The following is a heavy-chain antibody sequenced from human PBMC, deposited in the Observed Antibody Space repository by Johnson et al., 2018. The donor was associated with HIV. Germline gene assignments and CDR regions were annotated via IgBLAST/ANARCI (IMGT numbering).Heavy chain of an antibody. D-gene: IGHD2-15*01. CDR2: IRSKGNGYAT. CDR1: DFTFSGSP. CDR3: SKFVGYCSGGGCYTPGDT. J-gene: IGHJ3*02. V-gene: IGHV3-73*01. Sequence: VQLVESGGGLVQPGGSLKLACTASDFTFSGSPLHWVRQASGKGLEWIGHIRSKGNGYATSYGASVTGRFTIARDDLQNTAYLQMNSLKTEDTAVYYCSKFVGYCSGGGCYTPGDTWGQGTMVTVSS.